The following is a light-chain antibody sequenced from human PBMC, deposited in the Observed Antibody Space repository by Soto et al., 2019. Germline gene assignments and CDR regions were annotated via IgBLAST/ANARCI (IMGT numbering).Light chain of an antibody. J-gene: IGKJ4*01. V-gene: IGKV1-9*01. CDR1: QVIDRS. CDR2: AAS. CDR3: QQINIYPFP. Sequence: DIQLTQSPSFLSASVGVRVTLTCRARQVIDRSLAWYQQKPWQAPKLLIHAASTLQSGVPAMFIGSGSGTEVTLTISSLQPDDFSTYYCQQINIYPFPFGGGTKVLIK.